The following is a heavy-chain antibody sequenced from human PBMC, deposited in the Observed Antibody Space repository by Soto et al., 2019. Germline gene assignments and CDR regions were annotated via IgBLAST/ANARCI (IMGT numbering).Heavy chain of an antibody. V-gene: IGHV3-23*01. Sequence: GGSLRLSCAASGSTFRNYAMSWIRQAPGKGLEWVSAISGDSGSTYYADSVKGRFTISRDNSRNTLYLQMNSLRAEDTSVYYCAIPSGLTATGPDYWGQGTLVTVSS. J-gene: IGHJ4*02. CDR3: AIPSGLTATGPDY. CDR1: GSTFRNYA. CDR2: ISGDSGST. D-gene: IGHD6-13*01.